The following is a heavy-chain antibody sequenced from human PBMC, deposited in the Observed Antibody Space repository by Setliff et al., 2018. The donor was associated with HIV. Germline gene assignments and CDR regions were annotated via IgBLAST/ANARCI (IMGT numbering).Heavy chain of an antibody. CDR3: ASWGAGSNSGFDY. J-gene: IGHJ4*02. Sequence: SETLSLTCAVYSESFSGYFWSWMRQFPGKGLEWITEINQGGTSNYNPSLKSRVTISIDTFKSQFSLKLRSVNAADTAVYYCASWGAGSNSGFDYWGRGTLVTVSS. CDR2: INQGGTS. CDR1: SESFSGYF. V-gene: IGHV4-34*01. D-gene: IGHD3-16*01.